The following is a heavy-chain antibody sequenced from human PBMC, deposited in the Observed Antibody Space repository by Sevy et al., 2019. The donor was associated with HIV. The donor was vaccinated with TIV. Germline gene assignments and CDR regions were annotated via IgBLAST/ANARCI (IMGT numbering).Heavy chain of an antibody. D-gene: IGHD3-16*02. J-gene: IGHJ6*02. V-gene: IGHV3-21*01. CDR2: ISSSSSYI. Sequence: GGSLRLSCAASGFTFSSYSMNWVRQAPGKGLEWVSSISSSSSYIYYADSVKGRFTISRDNAKNSLYLQMNSLRDEDTAVYYCARDPSYVWGSYRYYYYGMDVWGQGTTVTVSS. CDR3: ARDPSYVWGSYRYYYYGMDV. CDR1: GFTFSSYS.